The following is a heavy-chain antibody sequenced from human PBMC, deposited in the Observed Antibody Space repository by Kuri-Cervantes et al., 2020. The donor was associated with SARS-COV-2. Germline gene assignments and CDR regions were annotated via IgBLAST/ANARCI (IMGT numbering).Heavy chain of an antibody. CDR3: ARAIVGALPGY. D-gene: IGHD1-26*01. V-gene: IGHV1-2*02. J-gene: IGHJ4*02. CDR2: INPNSGGT. Sequence: ASVKVSCKASGYTFTGYYMHWVRQAPGQGLEWMGWINPNSGGTNYAQKFQGRVTMTEDISTDTAYMELSSLRSEDTAVYYCARAIVGALPGYWGQGTLVTVSS. CDR1: GYTFTGYY.